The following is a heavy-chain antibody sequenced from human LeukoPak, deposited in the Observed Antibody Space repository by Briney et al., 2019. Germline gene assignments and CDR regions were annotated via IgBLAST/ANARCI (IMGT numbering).Heavy chain of an antibody. CDR2: IRSKANSYAT. CDR3: TRPGHGAFDI. J-gene: IGHJ3*02. Sequence: GGSLRLSCAASGFTFSSYGMHWVRQASGKGLEWVGRIRSKANSYATAYAASVKGRFTISRDDSKNTAYLQMNSLKTEDTAVYYCTRPGHGAFDIWGQGTMVTVSS. V-gene: IGHV3-73*01. CDR1: GFTFSSYG.